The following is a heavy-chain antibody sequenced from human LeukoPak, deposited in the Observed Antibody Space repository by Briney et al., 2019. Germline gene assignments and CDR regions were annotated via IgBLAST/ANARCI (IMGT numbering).Heavy chain of an antibody. V-gene: IGHV4-4*02. D-gene: IGHD6-19*01. Sequence: PSGTLSLTCAVSGGSLSSSNWWSWVRQPPGKGLEWIGEIYHTGSTNYDPSLKSRVTISVDKSKDQFSLKLSSVTAADTAVYYCAGKEYSGWSSFQHWGQGTLVTVSS. CDR3: AGKEYSGWSSFQH. CDR1: GGSLSSSNW. CDR2: IYHTGST. J-gene: IGHJ1*01.